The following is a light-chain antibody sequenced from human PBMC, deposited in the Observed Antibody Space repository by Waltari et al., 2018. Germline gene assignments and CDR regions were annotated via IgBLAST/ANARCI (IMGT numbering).Light chain of an antibody. CDR2: DAS. CDR1: QYIGHY. Sequence: DIQMTQSPSSLSASVGDRLTITCQASQYIGHYVIWYQQKPPKAPKLLIYDASKLETGVPSRCSGSGSGTHFSLTINSLQPEDFATYYCQQYDDVPYTFGQGTKLEIQ. CDR3: QQYDDVPYT. J-gene: IGKJ2*01. V-gene: IGKV1-33*01.